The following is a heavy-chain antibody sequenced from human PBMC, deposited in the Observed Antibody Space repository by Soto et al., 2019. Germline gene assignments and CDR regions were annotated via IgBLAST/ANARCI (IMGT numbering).Heavy chain of an antibody. J-gene: IGHJ5*02. CDR1: GGSISSGDYY. CDR2: IYYSGST. V-gene: IGHV4-30-4*01. Sequence: LSLTCTVSGGSISSGDYYWSWIRQPPGKGLEWIGYIYYSGSTNYNPSLKSRVTISVDTSKNQFSLKLSSVTAADTAVYYCARVRGRLLRFDPWGQGTLVTVSS. CDR3: ARVRGRLLRFDP. D-gene: IGHD2-15*01.